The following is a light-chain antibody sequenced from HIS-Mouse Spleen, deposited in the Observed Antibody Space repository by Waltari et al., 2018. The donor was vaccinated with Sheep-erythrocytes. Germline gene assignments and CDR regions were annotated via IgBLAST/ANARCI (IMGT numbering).Light chain of an antibody. CDR1: KLGAKY. CDR2: QDS. J-gene: IGLJ2*01. Sequence: SYELTQPPSVSVSPGQTASITCSGDKLGAKYACWYQQKPGQSPVLVIYQDSKRPSGIPARFSGSKSGNTATLTISGTQAMDEADYYCQAWDSSTEVFGGGTKLTVL. V-gene: IGLV3-1*01. CDR3: QAWDSSTEV.